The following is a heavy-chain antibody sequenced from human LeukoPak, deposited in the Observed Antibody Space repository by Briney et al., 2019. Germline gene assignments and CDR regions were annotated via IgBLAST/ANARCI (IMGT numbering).Heavy chain of an antibody. Sequence: PGGSLRLSCAASGFTFSSYAMHWVRQAPGKGLEWVAVISYDGSNKYYADSVKGRFTISRDNSKNTLYLQMNSLRAEDTAVYYCAKECRSGYYYYYGMDAWGQGTTVTVSS. J-gene: IGHJ6*02. D-gene: IGHD2-2*01. CDR1: GFTFSSYA. CDR3: AKECRSGYYYYYGMDA. CDR2: ISYDGSNK. V-gene: IGHV3-30-3*01.